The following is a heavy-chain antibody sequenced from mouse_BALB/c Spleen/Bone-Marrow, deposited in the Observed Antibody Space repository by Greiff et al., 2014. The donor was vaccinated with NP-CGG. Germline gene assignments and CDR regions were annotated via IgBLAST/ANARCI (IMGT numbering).Heavy chain of an antibody. J-gene: IGHJ3*01. Sequence: EVKLMESGPELVKPGASVKMSCKASGYTFTSYVMHWVKQKPGQGLEWIGYINPYNDGTKYNEKFKGKATLTSDKSSSTAYMELSSLTSEDSAVYYCAEGGYYGSSWFAYWGQGTLVTVSA. CDR3: AEGGYYGSSWFAY. CDR1: GYTFTSYV. CDR2: INPYNDGT. V-gene: IGHV1-14*01. D-gene: IGHD1-1*01.